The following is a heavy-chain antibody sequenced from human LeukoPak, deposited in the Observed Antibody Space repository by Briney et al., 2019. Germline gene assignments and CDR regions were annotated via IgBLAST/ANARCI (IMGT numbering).Heavy chain of an antibody. D-gene: IGHD1-26*01. CDR3: ACHSGSYSPWFDP. CDR2: INHSGST. V-gene: IGHV4-39*07. J-gene: IGHJ5*02. CDR1: GGSISSSNYY. Sequence: SETLSLTCTVSGGSISSSNYYWSWIRQPPGKGLEWIGEINHSGSTNYNPSLKSRVTISVDTSKNQFSLKLSSVTAADTAVYYCACHSGSYSPWFDPWGQGTLVTVSS.